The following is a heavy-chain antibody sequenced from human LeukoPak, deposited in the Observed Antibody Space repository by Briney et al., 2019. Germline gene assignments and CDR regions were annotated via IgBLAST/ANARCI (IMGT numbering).Heavy chain of an antibody. CDR2: ISSSGSTI. CDR1: GFTFSDYY. Sequence: GGSLRLSCAASGFTFSDYYMSWIRQAPGKGLEWVSYISSSGSTIYYADSVKGRFTISRDNAKNSLYLQMNSLRAEDTAVYYCARHYDSSGYFPDAFDIWGQGTMVTVSS. D-gene: IGHD3-22*01. V-gene: IGHV3-11*04. CDR3: ARHYDSSGYFPDAFDI. J-gene: IGHJ3*02.